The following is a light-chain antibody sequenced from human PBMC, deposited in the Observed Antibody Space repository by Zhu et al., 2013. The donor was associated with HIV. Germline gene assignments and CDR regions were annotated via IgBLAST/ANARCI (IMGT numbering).Light chain of an antibody. CDR2: GAS. CDR3: QQYGSSPLT. V-gene: IGKV3-20*01. J-gene: IGKJ4*01. Sequence: EIVLTQSPGTLSLSPGERATLSCRASQSVSSSYLAWHQQRPGQAPRLLIYGASNRATGIPDRFSGSGSGTDFTLTISRLEPEDFAVYFCQQYGSSPLTFGGGTTVEIK. CDR1: QSVSSSY.